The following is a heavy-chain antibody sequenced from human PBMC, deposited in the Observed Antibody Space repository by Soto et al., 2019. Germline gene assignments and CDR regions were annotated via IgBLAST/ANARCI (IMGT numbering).Heavy chain of an antibody. J-gene: IGHJ3*01. D-gene: IGHD3-16*01. CDR1: GYTFTTYG. Sequence: QVQLVQSGAEVKKPGASVKVSCKASGYTFTTYGISWVRQAPGQGFEWMGWISPNNGNTNFAQKFQGRVTMTTDTSTSTAYMELRSLKSDDTAVSYCARALPQGGDEEVDAFELWGQGTMVTVSS. V-gene: IGHV1-18*01. CDR3: ARALPQGGDEEVDAFEL. CDR2: ISPNNGNT.